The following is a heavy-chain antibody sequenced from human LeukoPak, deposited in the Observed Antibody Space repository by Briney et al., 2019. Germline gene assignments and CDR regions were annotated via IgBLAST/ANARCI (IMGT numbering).Heavy chain of an antibody. D-gene: IGHD3-22*01. CDR2: IWYDGSNK. Sequence: PGGSLRLSCAASGFSVSSNYMSWVRQAPGKGLEWVAVIWYDGSNKYYADSVKGRFTISRDNSKNTLYLQMNSLRAEDTAVYYCARGDSSGYYARNEYFQHWGQGTLVTVSS. J-gene: IGHJ1*01. CDR3: ARGDSSGYYARNEYFQH. CDR1: GFSVSSNY. V-gene: IGHV3-33*08.